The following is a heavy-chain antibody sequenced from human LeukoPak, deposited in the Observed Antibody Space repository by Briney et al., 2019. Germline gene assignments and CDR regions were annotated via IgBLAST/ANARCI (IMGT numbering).Heavy chain of an antibody. V-gene: IGHV3-48*03. J-gene: IGHJ3*02. CDR1: GVTLTAFD. CDR2: ISRSGDSI. CDR3: ATDDYANAVPI. D-gene: IGHD2-8*01. Sequence: GESLRLSCQASGVTLTAFDMNWVRQAPGKGLEWVSYISRSGDSIFYADSVRGRFTISRDNAKNSLYLQTNSLRAEDTAVYYCATDDYANAVPIWGQGTVVSVSS.